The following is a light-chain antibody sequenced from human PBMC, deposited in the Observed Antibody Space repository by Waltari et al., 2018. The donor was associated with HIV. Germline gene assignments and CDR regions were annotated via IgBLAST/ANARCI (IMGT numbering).Light chain of an antibody. V-gene: IGLV1-44*01. CDR2: DNN. Sequence: QSVLTQPPSASGAPGQTVTISCSGSNSNIGIYTVNWYQQFPGTAPKLLIYDNNQRPSGVPDRCSGSKSGTSASLAIRGVQSEDEADYYCAAWDDRLDGPWVFGGGTKLTVL. CDR3: AAWDDRLDGPWV. J-gene: IGLJ3*02. CDR1: NSNIGIYT.